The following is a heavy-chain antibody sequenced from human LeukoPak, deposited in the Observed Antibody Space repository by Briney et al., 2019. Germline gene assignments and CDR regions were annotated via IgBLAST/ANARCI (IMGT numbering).Heavy chain of an antibody. D-gene: IGHD5-18*01. CDR2: ISSSSSYI. CDR1: GFTFSSYS. Sequence: GGSLRLSCAASGFTFSSYSMNWVRQAPGKGLEWVSSISSSSSYIYYADSVKGRFTISRANAKNSLYLQMNSLRAEDTAVYYCARSGYDYYYYYGMDVWGQGTTVTVSS. J-gene: IGHJ6*02. CDR3: ARSGYDYYYYYGMDV. V-gene: IGHV3-21*01.